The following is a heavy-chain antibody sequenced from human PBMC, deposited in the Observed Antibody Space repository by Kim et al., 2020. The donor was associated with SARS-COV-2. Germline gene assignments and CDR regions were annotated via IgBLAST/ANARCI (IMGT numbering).Heavy chain of an antibody. J-gene: IGHJ4*02. CDR2: ITGSGSAT. D-gene: IGHD3-3*02. CDR1: GFTFSSNA. Sequence: GGSLRLSCAASGFTFSSNAMTWVRQAPGEGLEWVSTITGSGSATYYADSVKGRFTISRDNPKNTLYLQMNSLRVEDTAVYYCAKGLHFWTSVPDYWGQGTLVTVSS. V-gene: IGHV3-23*01. CDR3: AKGLHFWTSVPDY.